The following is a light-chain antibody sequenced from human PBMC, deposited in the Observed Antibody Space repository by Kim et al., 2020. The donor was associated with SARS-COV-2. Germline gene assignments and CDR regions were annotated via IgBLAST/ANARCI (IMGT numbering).Light chain of an antibody. J-gene: IGLJ3*02. Sequence: SSELTQDPAVSVALGQTVRFTCQGDSLRSYYASWYQQKPGQAPVLVIYGKNNRPSGIPDRFSGSSSVNTASLTITGAQAEDEADYYCHSRDSSGNHPPWV. CDR3: HSRDSSGNHPPWV. V-gene: IGLV3-19*01. CDR2: GKN. CDR1: SLRSYY.